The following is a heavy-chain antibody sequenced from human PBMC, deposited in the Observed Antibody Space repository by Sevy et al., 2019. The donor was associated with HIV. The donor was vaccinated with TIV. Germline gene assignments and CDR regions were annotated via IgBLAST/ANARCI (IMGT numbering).Heavy chain of an antibody. CDR3: LRDLLRPVVVPAASFDS. CDR2: ISSNGDST. Sequence: GGSLRLSCSASGFTFNYYGMYWVRQAPGKGLQYVSGISSNGDSTDYGDSVKGRFTISRDNSKNTLYLQMSSLRAEDTAVYYCLRDLLRPVVVPAASFDSWGQGTLVTVSS. D-gene: IGHD2-2*01. CDR1: GFTFNYYG. V-gene: IGHV3-64D*06. J-gene: IGHJ4*02.